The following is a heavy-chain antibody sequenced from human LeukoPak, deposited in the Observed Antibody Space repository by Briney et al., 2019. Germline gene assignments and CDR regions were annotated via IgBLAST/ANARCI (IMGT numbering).Heavy chain of an antibody. J-gene: IGHJ4*02. V-gene: IGHV1-8*03. CDR2: MNPNSGNT. D-gene: IGHD4-23*01. CDR1: GYTFTSYD. Sequence: ASVKVSCKASGYTFTSYDINWVRQATGQGLEWMGWMNPNSGNTGYAQKFQGRVTITRNTPISTAYMELSSLRSEDTAVYYCARGKRYGGNFDYWGQGTLVTVSS. CDR3: ARGKRYGGNFDY.